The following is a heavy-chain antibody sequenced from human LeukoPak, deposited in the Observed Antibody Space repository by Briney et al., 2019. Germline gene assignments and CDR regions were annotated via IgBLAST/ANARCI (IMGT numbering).Heavy chain of an antibody. J-gene: IGHJ6*03. Sequence: ASVKVSCKASGGTFISYAISWVRQAPGQGLEWMGGIIPIFGTANYAQKFQGRVTITADKSTSTAYMELSSLRSEDTAVYYCARENSSWAYYYYYYMDVWGKGTTVTVSS. CDR2: IIPIFGTA. CDR1: GGTFISYA. CDR3: ARENSSWAYYYYYYMDV. V-gene: IGHV1-69*06. D-gene: IGHD6-13*01.